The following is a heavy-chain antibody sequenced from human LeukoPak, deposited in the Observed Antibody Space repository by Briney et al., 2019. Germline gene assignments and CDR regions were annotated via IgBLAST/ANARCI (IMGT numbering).Heavy chain of an antibody. D-gene: IGHD6-6*01. CDR3: ARGIAARPINWFDP. V-gene: IGHV4-39*01. CDR1: GGPISSSSYY. Sequence: SETLSLTCTVSGGPISSSSYYWGWIRQPPGKGLEWIGSIYYSGSTYYNPSLKSRVTISVDTSKNQFSLKLSSVTAADTAVYYCARGIAARPINWFDPWGQGTLVTVSS. CDR2: IYYSGST. J-gene: IGHJ5*02.